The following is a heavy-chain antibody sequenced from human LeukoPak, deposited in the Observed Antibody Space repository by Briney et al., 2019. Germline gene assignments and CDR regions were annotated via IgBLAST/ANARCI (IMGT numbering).Heavy chain of an antibody. CDR3: ARSNSSSWPSGVY. V-gene: IGHV4-34*01. CDR1: GGSFSGYY. J-gene: IGHJ4*02. Sequence: SETLSLTCAVYGGSFSGYYWSWIRQPPGKGLEWIGEINHSGSTNYNPSLKSRVTISVDTSKNQFSLKLSSVTAADTAVYYCARSNSSSWPSGVYWGQGTLVTVSS. D-gene: IGHD6-13*01. CDR2: INHSGST.